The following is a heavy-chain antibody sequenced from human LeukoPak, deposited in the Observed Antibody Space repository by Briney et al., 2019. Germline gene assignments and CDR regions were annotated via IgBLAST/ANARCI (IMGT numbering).Heavy chain of an antibody. Sequence: GRSLRLSCTTSGFTFSNYGMHWVRQAPGKGLEWVAVIWHDGSNKYYTDSVKGRFTISRDNSKNTLYLQMNSLRPEDTAMYYCANIFDYWGQGTLVTVSS. J-gene: IGHJ4*02. CDR3: ANIFDY. CDR1: GFTFSNYG. V-gene: IGHV3-33*06. CDR2: IWHDGSNK.